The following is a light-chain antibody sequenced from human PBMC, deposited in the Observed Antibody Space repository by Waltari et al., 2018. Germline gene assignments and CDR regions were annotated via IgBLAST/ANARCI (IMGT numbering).Light chain of an antibody. CDR1: QTVGNS. Sequence: ILLTQSPDTLSLSPGERATLSCWASQTVGNSLAWYQHKPGQPPRLLIDCASTRATGIPSRFSGSGSGTEFTLTINSLEPEDSAVYYCQQRSISCTFGQGTRLEI. V-gene: IGKV3-11*01. CDR2: CAS. J-gene: IGKJ2*02. CDR3: QQRSISCT.